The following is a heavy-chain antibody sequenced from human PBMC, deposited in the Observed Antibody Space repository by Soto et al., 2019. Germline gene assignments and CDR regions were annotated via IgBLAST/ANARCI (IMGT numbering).Heavy chain of an antibody. Sequence: QVQLVESGGGVVQPGRSLRLSCAASGFTFSTYAMHCVRQAPGKGLEWVAVISYDGTNKYYADSVKGRFTISRDNSKNTLYLQMNSLRAEDTAVYYCARDGGSYWGQGTPVIVSS. CDR2: ISYDGTNK. D-gene: IGHD2-15*01. CDR3: ARDGGSY. CDR1: GFTFSTYA. J-gene: IGHJ4*02. V-gene: IGHV3-30-3*01.